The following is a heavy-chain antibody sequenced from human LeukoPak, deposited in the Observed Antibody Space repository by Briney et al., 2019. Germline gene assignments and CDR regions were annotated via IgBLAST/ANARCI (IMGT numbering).Heavy chain of an antibody. V-gene: IGHV3-21*01. CDR1: EFTFSSYN. CDR3: ARERTVTLGGYYYYGMDV. D-gene: IGHD4-17*01. CDR2: INPSSSYI. J-gene: IGHJ6*02. Sequence: PGGSLRLSCVASEFTFSSYNMNWVRQAPGKGLEWLSSINPSSSYINYADSVKGRFTISRVNAKNSLYLQMNSLRAEDTAVYYCARERTVTLGGYYYYGMDVWGQGTTVTVSS.